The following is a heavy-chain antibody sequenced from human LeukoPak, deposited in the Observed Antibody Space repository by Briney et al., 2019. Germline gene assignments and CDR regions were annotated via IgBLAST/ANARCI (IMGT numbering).Heavy chain of an antibody. CDR3: ARETTVTSGWFDP. Sequence: GGSLGLSCASSGFTFSSYSMIWVRQAPGKGLEWVSSITSSSSYIYYADSVKGRFTISRDNAKNSLYLQMNNLRAEDTAVYYCARETTVTSGWFDPWGQGTLVTVS. CDR2: ITSSSSYI. CDR1: GFTFSSYS. D-gene: IGHD4-17*01. J-gene: IGHJ5*02. V-gene: IGHV3-21*01.